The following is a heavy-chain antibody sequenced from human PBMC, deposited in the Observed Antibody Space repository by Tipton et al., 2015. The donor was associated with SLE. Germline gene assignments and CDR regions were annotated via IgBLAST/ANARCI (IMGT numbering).Heavy chain of an antibody. CDR2: IYYSGST. D-gene: IGHD2-2*01. CDR3: VVCSPSSCAYFDY. CDR1: GGSISSHY. V-gene: IGHV4-59*11. J-gene: IGHJ4*02. Sequence: TLSLTCTVSGGSISSHYWSWIRQPPGTGLEWIGHIYYSGSTEYNPSLMSRVTISVDRSKNQFSLRLSSVTAADTAVYYCVVCSPSSCAYFDYWGQGRLVTVSS.